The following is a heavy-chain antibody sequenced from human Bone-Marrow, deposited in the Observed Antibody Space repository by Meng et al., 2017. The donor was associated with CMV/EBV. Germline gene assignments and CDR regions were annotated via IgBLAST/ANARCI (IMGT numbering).Heavy chain of an antibody. D-gene: IGHD3-3*01. CDR2: INSDGSST. Sequence: GGSLRLSCAASGFTFSSYWMHWVRQAPGKGLVWVSRINSDGSSTSYADSVKGRFTISRDNAKNTLYLQMNSLRAEDTAVYYCASIFWSGNYGMDVWGQGTTVTVSS. J-gene: IGHJ6*02. CDR3: ASIFWSGNYGMDV. V-gene: IGHV3-74*01. CDR1: GFTFSSYW.